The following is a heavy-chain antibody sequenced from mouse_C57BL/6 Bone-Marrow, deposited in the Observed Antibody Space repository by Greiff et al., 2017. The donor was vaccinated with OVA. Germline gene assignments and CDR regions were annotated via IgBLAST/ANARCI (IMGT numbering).Heavy chain of an antibody. D-gene: IGHD5-1*01. J-gene: IGHJ4*01. CDR1: GYTFTSYW. CDR3: ARGDREYALYHYYAMDY. Sequence: VQLQQSGAELVMPGASVKLSCKASGYTFTSYWMHWVKQRPGQGLEWIGEIDPSDSYTNYNQKFKGKSTLTVDKSSSTAYMQLSSLTSEDSAVYYCARGDREYALYHYYAMDYWGQRTSVTVYS. CDR2: IDPSDSYT. V-gene: IGHV1-69*01.